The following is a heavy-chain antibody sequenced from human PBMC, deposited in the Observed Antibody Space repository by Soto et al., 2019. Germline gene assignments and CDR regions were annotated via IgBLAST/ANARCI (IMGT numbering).Heavy chain of an antibody. V-gene: IGHV2-5*02. CDR3: AHRVLRTVFGLVTTTAIYFDF. J-gene: IGHJ4*02. CDR1: GFSLTTSGVG. D-gene: IGHD3-3*01. Sequence: QITLNESGPTVVRPTETLTLTCRFSGFSLTTSGVGVGWIRQSPGKAPEWLALIYWDDDKRYSASLTSRLTITQATSKNQVVLTVSDLDPTDTATYYCAHRVLRTVFGLVTTTAIYFDFWGQGTPVAVSS. CDR2: IYWDDDK.